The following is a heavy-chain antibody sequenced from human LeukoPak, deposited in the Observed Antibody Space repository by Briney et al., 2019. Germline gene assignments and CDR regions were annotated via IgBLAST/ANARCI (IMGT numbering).Heavy chain of an antibody. CDR3: ARIFGYARWYFDL. Sequence: PSETLSLTCTVSGGSISSYYWSWVRQPPGKGLEWIGRIYSSGSTNYNPSLNSRVTMSVDTSKNQFSLNLSSVTAADTAVYYCARIFGYARWYFDLWGRGTLVTVSS. CDR1: GGSISSYY. J-gene: IGHJ2*01. CDR2: IYSSGST. D-gene: IGHD2-2*03. V-gene: IGHV4-4*07.